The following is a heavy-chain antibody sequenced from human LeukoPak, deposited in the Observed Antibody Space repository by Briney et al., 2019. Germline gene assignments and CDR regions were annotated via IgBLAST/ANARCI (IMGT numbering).Heavy chain of an antibody. D-gene: IGHD2-2*03. CDR1: GFTFNSYA. Sequence: GGSLRLSCVASGFTFNSYAMSWVRQAPGKGLEWVSAISGSGGSTYYADYVKGRFTISRDNSKSTLYLQMNSLGAEDTALYYCAKDNGYCTSTSCFLEYWGQGTLVTVSS. CDR3: AKDNGYCTSTSCFLEY. V-gene: IGHV3-23*01. J-gene: IGHJ4*02. CDR2: ISGSGGST.